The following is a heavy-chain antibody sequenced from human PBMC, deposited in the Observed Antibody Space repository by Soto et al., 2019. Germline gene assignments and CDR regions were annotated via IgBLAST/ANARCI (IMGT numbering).Heavy chain of an antibody. J-gene: IGHJ4*01. CDR1: GGTVSAYT. CDR3: AVEDY. CDR2: IISILDIP. Sequence: QVQLVQSGAEVKKPGSSVKVSCEASGGTVSAYTINWVRQAPGQGLEWMGRIISILDIPNYAQKFQGRLTIIADTSTSTPYTDRSKLRSEDTAAQCCAVEDY. V-gene: IGHV1-69*02.